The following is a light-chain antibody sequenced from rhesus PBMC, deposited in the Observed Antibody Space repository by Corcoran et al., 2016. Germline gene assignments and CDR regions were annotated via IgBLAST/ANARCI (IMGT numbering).Light chain of an antibody. CDR2: AAS. Sequence: DIQMTQSPSSLSASVGDTVTITCRASQGISSYLNWFQQKPGKAPKLLISAASCLESGVPSRFSGRGSGTAFTLTISSLQPEDFAVYYCLQHNSYPLPFGGGTKVELK. CDR3: LQHNSYPLP. CDR1: QGISSY. V-gene: IGKV1-28*03. J-gene: IGKJ4*01.